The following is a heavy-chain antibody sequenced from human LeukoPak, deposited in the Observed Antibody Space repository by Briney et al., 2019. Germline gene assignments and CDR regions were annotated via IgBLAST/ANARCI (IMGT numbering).Heavy chain of an antibody. V-gene: IGHV3-7*01. CDR1: GFTFSSYW. J-gene: IGHJ4*02. D-gene: IGHD1-26*01. CDR3: AKWELYSGFYYIDY. CDR2: IKPDGSLI. Sequence: SAGSLSFSCAASGFTFSSYWMTWVRQGPGKGLVGVANIKPDGSLIYYVDSVKGRFTTSRDNAKNSLYLQLNSLRAEATAVYYCAKWELYSGFYYIDYWGEGTLATVSS.